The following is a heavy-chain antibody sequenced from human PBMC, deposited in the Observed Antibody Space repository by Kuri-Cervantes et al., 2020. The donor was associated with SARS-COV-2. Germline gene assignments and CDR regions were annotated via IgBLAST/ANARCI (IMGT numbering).Heavy chain of an antibody. CDR2: IIPILGIA. CDR1: GGTFSSYA. Sequence: SVKVSCKASGGTFSSYAISWVRQAPGQGLEWMGRIIPILGIANYAQKFQGRVTIIADKSTSTAYMELSSLRSEDTAVYYCARTGRGGYCSSTSCPISYYYGMDVWGQGTTITVSS. CDR3: ARTGRGGYCSSTSCPISYYYGMDV. V-gene: IGHV1-69*04. J-gene: IGHJ6*02. D-gene: IGHD2-2*01.